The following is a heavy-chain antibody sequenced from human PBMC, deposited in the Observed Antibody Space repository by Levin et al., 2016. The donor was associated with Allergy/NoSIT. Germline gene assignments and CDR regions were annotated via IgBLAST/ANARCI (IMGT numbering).Heavy chain of an antibody. J-gene: IGHJ6*02. V-gene: IGHV4-31*02. CDR2: ISYSGST. Sequence: WIRQPPGKGLEWFGYISYSGSTHYNPSLKSRVTISADTSKNQFSLKLSSVTAADTAVYYCARDSSSNGLDVWGQGTTVTVSS. CDR3: ARDSSSNGLDV.